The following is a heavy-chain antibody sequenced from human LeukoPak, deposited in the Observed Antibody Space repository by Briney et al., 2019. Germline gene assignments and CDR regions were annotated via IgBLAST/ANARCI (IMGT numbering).Heavy chain of an antibody. CDR3: ARTTYGDY. CDR2: IKEDGSEA. D-gene: IGHD1-1*01. J-gene: IGHJ4*02. Sequence: PGGSLRLSCAASGFTLGTYWMTWFRQTPRKGLEWASAIKEDGSEAYYVESVKGRFTISRDNAKNSLYLQMSSLRAEDTAVYYCARTTYGDYWGQGTLVTVSS. V-gene: IGHV3-7*02. CDR1: GFTLGTYW.